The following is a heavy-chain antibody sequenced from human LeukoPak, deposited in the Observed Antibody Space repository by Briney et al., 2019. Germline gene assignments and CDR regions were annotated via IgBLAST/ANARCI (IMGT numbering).Heavy chain of an antibody. J-gene: IGHJ4*02. Sequence: PGGSLRLSCAASGFTFSSYSMNWVRQAPGKGLEWVSYISSSSSTIYYADSVKGRFTISRDNAKNSLYLQMNSLRAEDTAVYYCAKGSLRYSSSWYGYWGQGTLVTVSS. D-gene: IGHD6-13*01. CDR1: GFTFSSYS. CDR2: ISSSSSTI. V-gene: IGHV3-48*01. CDR3: AKGSLRYSSSWYGY.